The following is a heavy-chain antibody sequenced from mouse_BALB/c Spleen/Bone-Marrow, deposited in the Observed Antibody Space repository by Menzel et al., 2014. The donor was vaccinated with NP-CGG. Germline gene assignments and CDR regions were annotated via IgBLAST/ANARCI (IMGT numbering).Heavy chain of an antibody. CDR2: IDPSDSYT. CDR3: TRWGTTVVAYYAMDY. D-gene: IGHD1-1*01. J-gene: IGHJ4*01. CDR1: SYTFTSYW. V-gene: IGHV1S127*01. Sequence: QVQLQQSGAELVKPGASVKMSCKASSYTFTSYWMHWVKQRPGQGLEWIGVIDPSDSYTSYNQKFKGKATLTVDTSSSTAYMQLSSLTSEDSAVYYCTRWGTTVVAYYAMDYWGQGTSVTVSS.